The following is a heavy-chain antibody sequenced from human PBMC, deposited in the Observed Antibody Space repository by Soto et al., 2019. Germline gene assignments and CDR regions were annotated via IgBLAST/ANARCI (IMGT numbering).Heavy chain of an antibody. D-gene: IGHD4-17*01. Sequence: PGGSLRLSCAASGFTFSSYAMSWVRQAPGKGLEWVSAISGSGGSTYYADSAKGRFTISRDNSKKTLYLQMNSLRAEDTAAYYCAKDVGDYVDYFDYWGQGPLVTVSS. CDR3: AKDVGDYVDYFDY. J-gene: IGHJ4*02. V-gene: IGHV3-23*01. CDR1: GFTFSSYA. CDR2: ISGSGGST.